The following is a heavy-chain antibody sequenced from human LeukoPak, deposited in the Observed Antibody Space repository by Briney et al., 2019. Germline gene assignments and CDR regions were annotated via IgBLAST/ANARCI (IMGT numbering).Heavy chain of an antibody. J-gene: IGHJ5*02. CDR1: GFTFSSYA. D-gene: IGHD1-7*01. Sequence: GGSLRLSCAASGFTFSSYAMSWVRQAPGKGLEWVSAISGSGGSTYYADSVKGRFTISRDNSKNTLYLQMNSLRAEDTAVYYCARSNWNYVNNWFDPWGQGTLVTVSS. V-gene: IGHV3-23*01. CDR2: ISGSGGST. CDR3: ARSNWNYVNNWFDP.